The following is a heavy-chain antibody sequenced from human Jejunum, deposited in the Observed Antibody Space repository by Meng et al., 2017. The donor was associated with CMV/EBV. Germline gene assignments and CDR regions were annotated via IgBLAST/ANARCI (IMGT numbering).Heavy chain of an antibody. D-gene: IGHD6-25*01. CDR2: ISGNSADT. J-gene: IGHJ4*02. V-gene: IGHV3-11*05. CDR1: GFTFSDSY. CDR3: ARTARLFDY. Sequence: QVQLVESGGXXVQPGXSLRLSCAASGFTFSDSYMSWIRQAPGKGLECLSYISGNSADTNYADSVRGRFTISRDNAKNSLYLQMNSLRAEDTAIYYCARTARLFDYWGQGSLGTVSS.